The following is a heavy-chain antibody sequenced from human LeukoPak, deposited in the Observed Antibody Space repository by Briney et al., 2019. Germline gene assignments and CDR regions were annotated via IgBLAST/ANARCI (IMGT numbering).Heavy chain of an antibody. V-gene: IGHV4-59*08. D-gene: IGHD3-3*01. CDR3: ARHDTLRFLEWLDV. Sequence: SETLSLICTVSGGSISSYYWSWIRQPPGKGLEWIGYIYYSGNTNYNPSLKSRVTISVDTSKNQFSLKLSSVTAADTAVYYCARHDTLRFLEWLDVWGQGTTVTVSS. J-gene: IGHJ6*02. CDR1: GGSISSYY. CDR2: IYYSGNT.